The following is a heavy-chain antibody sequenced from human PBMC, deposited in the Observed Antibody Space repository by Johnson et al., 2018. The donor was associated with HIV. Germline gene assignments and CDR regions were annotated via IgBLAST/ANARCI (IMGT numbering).Heavy chain of an antibody. CDR3: AKDTGNYYDSSGYYRGYDAFEI. V-gene: IGHV3-30*18. J-gene: IGHJ3*02. CDR2: ISYDGSNT. D-gene: IGHD3-22*01. CDR1: GFTFSSYG. Sequence: QVQLVESGGGVVQPGRSLRLSCAASGFTFSSYGMHWVRQAPGKGLVWVAVISYDGSNTYYADSVKGRFTVSRDNAKNSLYLQMNSLRAEDTAWYYCAKDTGNYYDSSGYYRGYDAFEIWGQGTKLTVSS.